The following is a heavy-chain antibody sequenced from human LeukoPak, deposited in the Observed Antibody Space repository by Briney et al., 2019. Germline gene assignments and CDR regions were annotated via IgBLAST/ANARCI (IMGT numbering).Heavy chain of an antibody. D-gene: IGHD6-19*01. Sequence: PGGSLRLSCSASGFTFSTYAMHWVPQAPGKGLEYVSAISDTAVYTFCADSVKGRFTISRDNSKNTLYLQMSSLRDEDTAVYYCVKRQIAVAASPFDDWGQGTLVTVSS. CDR2: ISDTAVYT. V-gene: IGHV3-64D*09. J-gene: IGHJ4*02. CDR3: VKRQIAVAASPFDD. CDR1: GFTFSTYA.